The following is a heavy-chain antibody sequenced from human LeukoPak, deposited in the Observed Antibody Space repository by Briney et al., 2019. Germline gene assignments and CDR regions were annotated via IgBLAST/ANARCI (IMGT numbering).Heavy chain of an antibody. CDR1: GDSISSYY. CDR3: ATQPRLAVAGTASDY. V-gene: IGHV4-39*01. J-gene: IGHJ4*02. Sequence: SETLSLTCTVSGDSISSYYWGWIRQPPGKGLEWIGSIYSSGSTYFNPSLKSRVTISVDTSKNQFSLKLSSVTAADTAVYYCATQPRLAVAGTASDYWGQGTLVTVSS. CDR2: IYSSGST. D-gene: IGHD6-19*01.